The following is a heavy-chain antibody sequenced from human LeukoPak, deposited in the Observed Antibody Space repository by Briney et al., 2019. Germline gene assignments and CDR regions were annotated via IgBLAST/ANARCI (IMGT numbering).Heavy chain of an antibody. D-gene: IGHD2-2*01. CDR1: GDFLSSGSYY. CDR2: IYYSGST. V-gene: IGHV4-39*01. J-gene: IGHJ3*02. CDR3: ARQRLSTVDAFDI. Sequence: SETLSLTCTVSGDFLSSGSYYWGWIRQSPDKGLAWIGSIYYSGSTFYNASFESRVTMSVDTSKNQFSLKLTSVTAADTAVYYCARQRLSTVDAFDIWGQGTMVTVSS.